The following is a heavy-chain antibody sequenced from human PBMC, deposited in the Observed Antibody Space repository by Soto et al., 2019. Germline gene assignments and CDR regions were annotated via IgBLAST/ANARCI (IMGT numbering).Heavy chain of an antibody. CDR3: ARDGWGVVVAAPYWYFDL. CDR1: GFTFSDYY. Sequence: GGSLRLSCAASGFTFSDYYMSWIRPAPGEGLEWVSYISSSGSTIYYADSVKGRFTISRDNAKNSLYLQMNSLRAEDTAVYYCARDGWGVVVAAPYWYFDLWGRGTLVTVSS. J-gene: IGHJ2*01. V-gene: IGHV3-11*01. D-gene: IGHD2-15*01. CDR2: ISSSGSTI.